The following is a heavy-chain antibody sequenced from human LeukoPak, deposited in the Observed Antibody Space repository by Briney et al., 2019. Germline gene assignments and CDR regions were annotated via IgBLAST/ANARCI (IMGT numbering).Heavy chain of an antibody. D-gene: IGHD5-24*01. J-gene: IGHJ6*02. V-gene: IGHV4-59*01. CDR2: IYYSGST. CDR3: ARDRRDGYNDYYYYGMDV. Sequence: SETLSLTCTVSGGSINNYFWSWIRQPPGKGLEWIGYIYYSGSTNYNPSLKSRVTISVDTSKNQFSLKLSSVTAADTAVYYCARDRRDGYNDYYYYGMDVWGQGTTVTVSS. CDR1: GGSINNYF.